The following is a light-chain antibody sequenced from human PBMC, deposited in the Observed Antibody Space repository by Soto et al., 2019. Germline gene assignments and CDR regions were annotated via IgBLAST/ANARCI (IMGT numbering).Light chain of an antibody. Sequence: QSVLTQSPSASASLGASVKLTRTLTSGHSSYAIAWHQQQPEKGPRYLMKLDSDGSHSKGDGIPASFSGSSSGAERYLTTSSLQAEDEADCYCQTWGTGIQEVFGGGTKLTVL. CDR2: LDSDGSH. J-gene: IGLJ2*01. V-gene: IGLV4-69*01. CDR1: SGHSSYA. CDR3: QTWGTGIQEV.